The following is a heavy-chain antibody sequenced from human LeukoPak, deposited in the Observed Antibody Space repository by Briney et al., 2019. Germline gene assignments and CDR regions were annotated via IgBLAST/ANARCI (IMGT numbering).Heavy chain of an antibody. V-gene: IGHV1-69*06. D-gene: IGHD6-6*01. Sequence: GASVKVSCKASGGTFSSYAISWVRRAPGQGLEWMGGIIPIFGTANYAQKFQGRVTITADKSTSTAYMELSSLRSEDTAVYYCARAIAARRDFDYWGQGTLVTVSS. CDR2: IIPIFGTA. J-gene: IGHJ4*02. CDR3: ARAIAARRDFDY. CDR1: GGTFSSYA.